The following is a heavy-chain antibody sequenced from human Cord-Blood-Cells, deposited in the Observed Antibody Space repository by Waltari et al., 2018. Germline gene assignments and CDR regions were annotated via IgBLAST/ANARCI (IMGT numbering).Heavy chain of an antibody. CDR3: ARDSGDYVWGSYRYFDY. CDR1: GFTFSSYS. CDR2: ISSSSSYI. V-gene: IGHV3-21*01. J-gene: IGHJ4*02. Sequence: EVQLVESGGGLVKPGGSLRLSCAASGFTFSSYSMNWVRQAPGKGLGWVSSISSSSSYIYYADSVKGRFTISRDNAKNSLYLQMNSRRAEDTAVYYCARDSGDYVWGSYRYFDYWGQGTLVTVSS. D-gene: IGHD3-16*02.